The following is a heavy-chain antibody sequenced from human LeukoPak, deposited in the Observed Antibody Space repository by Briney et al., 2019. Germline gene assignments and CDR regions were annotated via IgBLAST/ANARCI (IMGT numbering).Heavy chain of an antibody. V-gene: IGHV4-30-2*01. CDR2: INHSGST. J-gene: IGHJ4*02. CDR1: GGSISSGGYS. CDR3: ARGVYYYDSSGYYYFDY. Sequence: SETLSLTCAVSGGSISSGGYSWSWIRQPPGKGLEWIGEINHSGSTNYNPSLKSRVTISVDTSKNQFSLKLSSVTAADTAVYYCARGVYYYDSSGYYYFDYWGQGTLVTVSS. D-gene: IGHD3-22*01.